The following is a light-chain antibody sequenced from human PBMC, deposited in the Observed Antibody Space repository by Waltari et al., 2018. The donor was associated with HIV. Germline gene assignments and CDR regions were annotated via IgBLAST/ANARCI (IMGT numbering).Light chain of an antibody. J-gene: IGKJ2*01. CDR1: QNVDSW. V-gene: IGKV1-5*03. CDR3: QQYNSDFYT. CDR2: KAS. Sequence: IQMTQSPSILSASVGDRVTIPCRASQNVDSWLAWYQQRPGNAPKLLIYKASTLQYGVPARFTGSGSGTNFTLTTNSLHPDDFATYYCQQYNSDFYTFGLGTRLDLK.